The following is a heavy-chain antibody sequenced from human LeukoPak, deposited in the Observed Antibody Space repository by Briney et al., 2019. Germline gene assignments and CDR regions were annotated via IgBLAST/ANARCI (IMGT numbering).Heavy chain of an antibody. CDR2: IWYDGSKK. CDR1: GFTFRSYA. V-gene: IGHV3-33*08. CDR3: ARWSADF. Sequence: GGSLRLSCAASGFTFRSYAMNWVRQAPGKGLEWVAVIWYDGSKKYYGDSVKGRFTISRDNSKNTLYLQMDSLRAEDTAVYYCARWSADFWGQGTMVTVSS. J-gene: IGHJ3*01. D-gene: IGHD6-13*01.